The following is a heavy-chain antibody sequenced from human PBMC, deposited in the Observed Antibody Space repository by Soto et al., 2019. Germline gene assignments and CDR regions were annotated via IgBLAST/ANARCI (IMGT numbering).Heavy chain of an antibody. V-gene: IGHV3-23*01. D-gene: IGHD6-19*01. J-gene: IGHJ4*02. CDR1: GFFFSSYT. CDR3: AKARDQQWVRLPFDY. Sequence: VQLLESGGGLVQPGGSLRLSCAGSGFFFSSYTMTWVRQAPGKALEWLASFSATRENTYYADSARGRFTISRDNSKNTLFLQMNSLTAEDTAMYYCAKARDQQWVRLPFDYWGQGILVIVSS. CDR2: FSATRENT.